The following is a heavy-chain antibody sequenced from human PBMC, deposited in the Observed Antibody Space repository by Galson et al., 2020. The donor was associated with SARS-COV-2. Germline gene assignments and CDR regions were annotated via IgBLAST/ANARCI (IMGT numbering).Heavy chain of an antibody. V-gene: IGHV4-30-2*01. CDR1: GTSISSGSYS. D-gene: IGHD4-17*01. J-gene: IGHJ3*02. Sequence: SETLSLTCAVSGTSISSGSYSWIWIRQPPGTGLEWSGNIPHSGATYYNPSLKSRVTISGDRSKNQFSLRLSSVTAADTAVYYCARLHYGEYAPEAFDIWGPGTRVTVAS. CDR2: IPHSGAT. CDR3: ARLHYGEYAPEAFDI.